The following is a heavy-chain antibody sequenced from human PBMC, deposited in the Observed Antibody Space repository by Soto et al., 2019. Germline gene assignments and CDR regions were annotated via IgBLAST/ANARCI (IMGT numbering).Heavy chain of an antibody. D-gene: IGHD6-6*01. CDR3: ARGESIAARRGLGYYYGMDV. J-gene: IGHJ6*02. Sequence: AQTLSLTCTVSGGSISSYYWSWIRQPPGPGLEWIGYIYYSGSTNYNPSLKSRVTTSVDTSKNQFSLKLSSVTAADTAVYYCARGESIAARRGLGYYYGMDVWGQGSTVTVSS. CDR1: GGSISSYY. CDR2: IYYSGST. V-gene: IGHV4-59*01.